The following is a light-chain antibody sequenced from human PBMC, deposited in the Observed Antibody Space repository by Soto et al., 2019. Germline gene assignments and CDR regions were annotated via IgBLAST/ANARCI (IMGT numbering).Light chain of an antibody. J-gene: IGKJ4*01. CDR3: QQYNSYSSLT. CDR1: QTVNSW. Sequence: DIQMTQSPSTLSASVGDRVTITCRASQTVNSWLAWYQQKPGEAPNLLIYKASTLHSGVPSRFSGSGSGTEFTLTISCLQPDDFATYYCQQYNSYSSLTFGGGTKVEIK. CDR2: KAS. V-gene: IGKV1-5*03.